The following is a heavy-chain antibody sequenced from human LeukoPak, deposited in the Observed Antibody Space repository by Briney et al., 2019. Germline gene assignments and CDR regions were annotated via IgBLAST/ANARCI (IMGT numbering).Heavy chain of an antibody. J-gene: IGHJ5*02. CDR1: GGSFSGF. V-gene: IGHV4-34*01. Sequence: PSETLSLTCAVYGGSFSGFWSWIRQPPGKGLEWIGEINHSGITHYNPSLKSRVTMSVDTSKKQVTLKLSSVSAADTAVYYCARKGGGQLVNTRRWFDPWGQGTLVTVSS. CDR2: INHSGIT. CDR3: ARKGGGQLVNTRRWFDP. D-gene: IGHD6-13*01.